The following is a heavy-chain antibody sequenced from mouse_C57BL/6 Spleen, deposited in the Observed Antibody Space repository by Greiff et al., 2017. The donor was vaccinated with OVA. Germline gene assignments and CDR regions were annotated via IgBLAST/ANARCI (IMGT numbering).Heavy chain of an antibody. D-gene: IGHD2-3*01. J-gene: IGHJ3*01. V-gene: IGHV1-55*01. CDR2: IYPGSGST. CDR3: ARSDGYSGVAY. CDR1: GYTFTSYW. Sequence: QVQLQQPGAELVKPGASVKMSCKASGYTFTSYWITWVKQRPGQGLEWIGDIYPGSGSTNYNEKFKSKATLTVDTSSSPAYMQLSSLTSEDSAVYYCARSDGYSGVAYWGQGTLVTVSA.